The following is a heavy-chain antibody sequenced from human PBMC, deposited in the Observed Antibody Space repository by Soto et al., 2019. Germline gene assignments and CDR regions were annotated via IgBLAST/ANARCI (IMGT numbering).Heavy chain of an antibody. D-gene: IGHD3-3*01. CDR3: AKHRGLRLSCPDI. CDR1: GFTFSSYA. J-gene: IGHJ3*02. V-gene: IGHV3-23*01. CDR2: ISGSGGST. Sequence: GGSLRLSCAASGFTFSSYAMSWVRQAPGKGLEWVSAISGSGGSTYYADSVKGRFTISRDNSKNTLYLQMNSRRAEDTAVYYGAKHRGLRLSCPDIWGQGTMVTVSS.